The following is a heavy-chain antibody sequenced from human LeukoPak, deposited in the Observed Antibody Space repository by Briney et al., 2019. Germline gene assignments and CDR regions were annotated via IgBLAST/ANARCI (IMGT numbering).Heavy chain of an antibody. CDR1: GYTFTSYG. CDR2: ISAYNGNT. D-gene: IGHD2-2*01. CDR3: ARDDIVVVPAADYYFDY. J-gene: IGHJ4*02. Sequence: ASVKVSCKASGYTFTSYGISWVRQAPGQGLEWMGWISAYNGNTNYAQKLQGRVTMTTDTSTSTAYMELRSLRSDDTAVYYCARDDIVVVPAADYYFDYWGQGTLVTVSS. V-gene: IGHV1-18*01.